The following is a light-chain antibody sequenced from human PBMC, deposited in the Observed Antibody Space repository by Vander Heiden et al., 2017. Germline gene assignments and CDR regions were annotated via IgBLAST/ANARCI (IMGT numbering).Light chain of an antibody. CDR1: QSVNSSY. CDR2: GAS. V-gene: IGKV3-20*01. Sequence: EIVLTQSPGPLSLSPGERATLSCRASQSVNSSYLAWYQQKPGQAPRLLIYGASSRATGIPDRFSGSGSGTDFTLTISRLEPEDFAVYYCQQYGSSPGTFGQGTKVEIK. J-gene: IGKJ1*01. CDR3: QQYGSSPGT.